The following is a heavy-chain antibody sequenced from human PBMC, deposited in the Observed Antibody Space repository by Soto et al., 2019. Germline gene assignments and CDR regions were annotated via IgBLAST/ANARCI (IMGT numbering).Heavy chain of an antibody. V-gene: IGHV1-2*02. J-gene: IGHJ4*02. D-gene: IGHD6-19*01. CDR2: INPNSGGT. Sequence: QVQLVQSGAEVKKPGASVTVSCKAAGYIFTGYYMHWVRQAPGQGLEWMGWINPNSGGTNYAQRFQGRVTMTRDTSISTAYRELSRLRSDDTAVYYCARPLYSSSGYWGQGTLVTVSS. CDR3: ARPLYSSSGY. CDR1: GYIFTGYY.